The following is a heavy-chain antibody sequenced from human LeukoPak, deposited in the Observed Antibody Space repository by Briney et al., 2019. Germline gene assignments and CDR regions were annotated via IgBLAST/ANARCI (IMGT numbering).Heavy chain of an antibody. J-gene: IGHJ6*03. Sequence: GGSLRLSCAASGFTFSSCAMHWVRQAPGKGLEWVAVISYDGSNKYYADSVKGRFTISRDNSKNTLYLQMNSLRAEDTAVYYCARDRMEGTYYYYYYMDVWGKGTTVTVSS. V-gene: IGHV3-30*04. CDR3: ARDRMEGTYYYYYYMDV. CDR1: GFTFSSCA. D-gene: IGHD1-1*01. CDR2: ISYDGSNK.